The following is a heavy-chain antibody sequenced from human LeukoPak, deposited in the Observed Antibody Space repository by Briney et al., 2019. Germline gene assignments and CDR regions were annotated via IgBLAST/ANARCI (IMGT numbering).Heavy chain of an antibody. D-gene: IGHD6-13*01. Sequence: PGGSLRLSCAASGFTFSSYSMNWVRQAPGRGLEWVSYISSSSSTIYYAVSVKGRFTISRDNAKNSLYLQMNSLRAEDTAVYYCARVMGMYSSSWPFDYWGQGTLVTVSS. CDR3: ARVMGMYSSSWPFDY. CDR1: GFTFSSYS. V-gene: IGHV3-48*01. CDR2: ISSSSSTI. J-gene: IGHJ4*02.